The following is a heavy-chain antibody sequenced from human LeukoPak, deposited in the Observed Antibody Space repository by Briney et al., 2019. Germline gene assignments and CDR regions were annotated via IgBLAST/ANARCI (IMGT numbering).Heavy chain of an antibody. CDR1: GFTFSSYW. CDR2: ITTSSSYT. CDR3: ARDPYSGAYGNTYYYFMDV. D-gene: IGHD1-26*01. Sequence: GGSLRLSCAASGFTFSSYWMTWVRQAPGKGLEWISSITTSSSYTFYADSVKGRFTISRDNARNSLYLQMNSLTAEDTAVYYCARDPYSGAYGNTYYYFMDVWGKGTTVTISS. J-gene: IGHJ6*03. V-gene: IGHV3-21*01.